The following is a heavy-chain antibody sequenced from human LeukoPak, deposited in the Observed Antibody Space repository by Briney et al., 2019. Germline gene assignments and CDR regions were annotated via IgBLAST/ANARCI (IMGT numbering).Heavy chain of an antibody. CDR1: GFTFSSYA. CDR2: ISYDGSNK. Sequence: GGSLRLSCAASGFTFSSYAMHWVRQAPGKGLEWVAVISYDGSNKYYADSVKGRFTISRDNSKNTLYLQMNGLRAEDTAVYYCARVYTNWNYYFDYWGQGTLVTVSS. V-gene: IGHV3-30*04. CDR3: ARVYTNWNYYFDY. D-gene: IGHD1-1*01. J-gene: IGHJ4*02.